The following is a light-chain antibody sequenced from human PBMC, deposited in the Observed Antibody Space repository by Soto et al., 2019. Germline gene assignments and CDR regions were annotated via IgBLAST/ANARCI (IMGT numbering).Light chain of an antibody. CDR2: DAS. V-gene: IGKV3-11*01. CDR3: QQRSNWPIT. J-gene: IGKJ5*01. Sequence: EIVLTQSPCTLSLSPGKRATLSCWASQSVHSSHLAWYQQRPGQPPRLLIYDASNRATGIPARFSGSGSGTDFTLTISSLEPEDFAVYYCQQRSNWPITFGQGTRLEIK. CDR1: QSVHSSH.